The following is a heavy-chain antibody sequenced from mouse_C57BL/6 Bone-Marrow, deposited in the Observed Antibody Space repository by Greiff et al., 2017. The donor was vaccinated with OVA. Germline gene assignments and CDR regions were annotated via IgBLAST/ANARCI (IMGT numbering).Heavy chain of an antibody. Sequence: QVQLQQPGAELVKPGASVKMSCKASGYTFTSYWITWVKQRPGQGLEWIGDIYPGSGSTNYTEKFKSKATLTVDTSSSTAYMQLSSLTSEDSAVYYCERTGSSENYFDYWGQGTTLTVSS. D-gene: IGHD1-1*01. CDR1: GYTFTSYW. J-gene: IGHJ2*01. CDR3: ERTGSSENYFDY. CDR2: IYPGSGST. V-gene: IGHV1-55*01.